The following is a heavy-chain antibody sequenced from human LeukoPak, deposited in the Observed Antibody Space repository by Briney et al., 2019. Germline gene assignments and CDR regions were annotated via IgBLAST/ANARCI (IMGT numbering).Heavy chain of an antibody. Sequence: GGSLRLSCAASGFTFSSYWMSWVRQAPGKGLEWVANIKQDGSEKYYVDSVKGRFTISRDNAKNSMYLQMNSLRAEDTAVYYCARPGYYGSGSYFGAFDIWGQGTMVTVSS. CDR2: IKQDGSEK. CDR3: ARPGYYGSGSYFGAFDI. D-gene: IGHD3-10*01. V-gene: IGHV3-7*01. CDR1: GFTFSSYW. J-gene: IGHJ3*02.